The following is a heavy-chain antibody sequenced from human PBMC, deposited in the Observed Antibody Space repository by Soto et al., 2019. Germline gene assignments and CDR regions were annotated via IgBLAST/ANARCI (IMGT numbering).Heavy chain of an antibody. J-gene: IGHJ4*02. V-gene: IGHV1-8*01. Sequence: QVQLVQSGAEVREPGASVKVSCKASGYSFTSLDINWVRQTTGQGLEWMGWMQPSSGRTGYAQKLQGRVNMTRDTSINTDYMELSSLTSDDTAFSNCARGVTAGVDYWGQGTLVTVSS. CDR3: ARGVTAGVDY. CDR2: MQPSSGRT. CDR1: GYSFTSLD. D-gene: IGHD1-26*01.